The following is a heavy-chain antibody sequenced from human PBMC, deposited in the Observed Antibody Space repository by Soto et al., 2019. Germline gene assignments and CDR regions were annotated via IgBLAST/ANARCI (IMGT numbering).Heavy chain of an antibody. J-gene: IGHJ4*02. CDR1: GDSVSSDSYY. Sequence: PSETLSLTCTVSGDSVSSDSYYWTWIRQPPGKGLEWIGYISSSGRTKYNPSLKSRVTISRDTSSNQFSLELTSVTAADTAIYYCARDIRGYSRAFDYWGQGTLVTVSS. D-gene: IGHD5-18*01. CDR3: ARDIRGYSRAFDY. V-gene: IGHV4-61*01. CDR2: ISSSGRT.